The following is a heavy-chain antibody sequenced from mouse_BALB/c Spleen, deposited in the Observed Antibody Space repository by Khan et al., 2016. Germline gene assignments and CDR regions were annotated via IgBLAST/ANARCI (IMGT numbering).Heavy chain of an antibody. J-gene: IGHJ3*01. CDR2: ISDGGSYT. D-gene: IGHD2-4*01. Sequence: EVELVESGGGLVKPGGSLKLSCAASGFTFSDYYMYWVRQTPEKRLEWVATISDGGSYTYYPDSVKGRFTISRDNAKNNRYLQMSSLKSEDTAMYYCARGGLRRGFAYWGQGTLVTVSA. CDR1: GFTFSDYY. CDR3: ARGGLRRGFAY. V-gene: IGHV5-4*02.